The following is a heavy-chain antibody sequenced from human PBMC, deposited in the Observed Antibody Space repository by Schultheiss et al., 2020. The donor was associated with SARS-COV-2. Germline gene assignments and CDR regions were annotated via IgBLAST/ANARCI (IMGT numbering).Heavy chain of an antibody. J-gene: IGHJ4*02. Sequence: GESLKISCVSSGFSFSGSGIYWVRQASGKGLEWVGRIRSKARNYATTYAASVKGRFIISRDESRNTSYLQMNSLRSDDTAVYYCAREDTKSSSHFDYWGQGTLVTVSS. CDR2: IRSKARNYAT. D-gene: IGHD6-6*01. CDR1: GFSFSGSG. CDR3: AREDTKSSSHFDY. V-gene: IGHV3-73*01.